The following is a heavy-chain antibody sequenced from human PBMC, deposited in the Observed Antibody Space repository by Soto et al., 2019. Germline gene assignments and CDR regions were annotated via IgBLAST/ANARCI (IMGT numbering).Heavy chain of an antibody. CDR2: ISYDGSNK. Sequence: GGSLRLSCAASGFTFSSYAMHWVRQAPGKGLEWVAVISYDGSNKYYADSVKGRFTISRDNSKNTLYLQMNSLRAEDTAVYYCARDRIRSPSSPRPFDYWGQGTLVTVSS. CDR1: GFTFSSYA. D-gene: IGHD6-13*01. CDR3: ARDRIRSPSSPRPFDY. J-gene: IGHJ4*02. V-gene: IGHV3-30-3*01.